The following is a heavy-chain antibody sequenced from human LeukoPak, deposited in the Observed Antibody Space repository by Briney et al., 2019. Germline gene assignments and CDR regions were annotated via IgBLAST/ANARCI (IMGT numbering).Heavy chain of an antibody. V-gene: IGHV3-48*01. CDR1: GFTFSTYS. D-gene: IGHD2-15*01. CDR2: ISSRGSSI. Sequence: GGSLRLSCAASGFTFSTYSMNWVRQAPGKGLEWVSYISSRGSSIYYGDSVKGRFTISRDNAKNSLYLQMNSLRVEDTAVYYCARDLVACYIFYMDVWGKGTTVTVSS. J-gene: IGHJ6*03. CDR3: ARDLVACYIFYMDV.